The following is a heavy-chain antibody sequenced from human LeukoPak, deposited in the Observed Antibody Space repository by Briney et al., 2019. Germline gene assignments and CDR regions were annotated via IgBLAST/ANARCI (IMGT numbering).Heavy chain of an antibody. J-gene: IGHJ4*02. V-gene: IGHV3-21*01. CDR2: ISSSSSYI. CDR1: GFTFSSYS. D-gene: IGHD3-3*01. Sequence: PGGSLRLSCAASGFTFSSYSMNWVRQAPGKGLEWVSSISSSSSYIYYADSVKGRFTISRDNAKNSLYLQMNSLRAEDTAVYYCAQSHDFWSGYRYWYFDYWGQGTLVTVSS. CDR3: AQSHDFWSGYRYWYFDY.